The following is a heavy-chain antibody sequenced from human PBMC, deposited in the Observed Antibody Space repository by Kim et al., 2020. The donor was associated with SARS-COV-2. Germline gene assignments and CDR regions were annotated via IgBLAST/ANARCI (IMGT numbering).Heavy chain of an antibody. CDR2: IYPDYSDT. Sequence: GESLKISCQGSGYNFRDFWIVWVRQMPGKGLEVMGIIYPDYSDTRYTPSFRGKVTISADNSISTAYLRWSSLKASDSGTYFCTRLSWGAGMIFHKEHREGRQGFDVWGQGTTVTVSS. CDR3: TRLSWGAGMIFHKEHREGRQGFDV. CDR1: GYNFRDFW. V-gene: IGHV5-51*01. D-gene: IGHD1-26*01. J-gene: IGHJ6*02.